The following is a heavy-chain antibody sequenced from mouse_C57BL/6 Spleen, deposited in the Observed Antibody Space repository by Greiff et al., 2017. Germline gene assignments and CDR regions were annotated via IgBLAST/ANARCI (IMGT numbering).Heavy chain of an antibody. J-gene: IGHJ4*01. CDR2: ISYDGSN. Sequence: VQLKQSGPGLVKPSQSLSLTCSVTGYSITSGYYWNWIRQFPGNKLEWMGYISYDGSNNYNPSLKNRISITRDTSKNQFFLKLNSVTTEDSATYYCARGRVSYAMDYWGQGTSVTVSS. V-gene: IGHV3-6*01. CDR3: ARGRVSYAMDY. CDR1: GYSITSGYY.